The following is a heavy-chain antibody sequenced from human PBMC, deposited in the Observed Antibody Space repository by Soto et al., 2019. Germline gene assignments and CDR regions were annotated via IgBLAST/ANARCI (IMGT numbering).Heavy chain of an antibody. Sequence: GESLKISCKGSGYSFTSYWIGWVRQMPGKGLEWMGIIYPGDSDTRYSPSFQGQVTISADKSISTAYLQWSSLKASDTAMYHCARRYYYDSSGSIPDAFDIWGQGTMVTVS. CDR3: ARRYYYDSSGSIPDAFDI. J-gene: IGHJ3*02. CDR2: IYPGDSDT. CDR1: GYSFTSYW. V-gene: IGHV5-51*01. D-gene: IGHD3-22*01.